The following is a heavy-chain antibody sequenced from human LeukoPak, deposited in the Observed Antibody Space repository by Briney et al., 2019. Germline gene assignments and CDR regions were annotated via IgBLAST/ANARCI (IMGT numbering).Heavy chain of an antibody. CDR2: IIPIFGTA. Sequence: GASVKVSCKASGGTFSSYAISWVRQAPGQGLEWMGGIIPIFGTANYAQKFQGRVTITTDESTSAAYMELSSLRSEDTAVYYCARDLIEGSGYSSSWYYYYYYMDVWGKGTTVTVSS. D-gene: IGHD6-13*01. V-gene: IGHV1-69*05. CDR3: ARDLIEGSGYSSSWYYYYYYMDV. J-gene: IGHJ6*03. CDR1: GGTFSSYA.